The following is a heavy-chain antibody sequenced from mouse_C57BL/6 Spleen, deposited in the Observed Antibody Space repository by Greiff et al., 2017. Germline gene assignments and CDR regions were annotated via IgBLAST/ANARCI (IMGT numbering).Heavy chain of an antibody. D-gene: IGHD1-1*01. V-gene: IGHV1-50*01. CDR2: IDPSDSYT. Sequence: VQLQQSGAELVKPGASVKLSCKASGYTFTSYWMQWVKQRPGQGLEWIGEIDPSDSYTNFNQKFKGKATLTVDTSSSTAYMQLSSLTSEDSAVYYCAKVLLLRSMDYWGQGTSVTVSS. CDR3: AKVLLLRSMDY. J-gene: IGHJ4*01. CDR1: GYTFTSYW.